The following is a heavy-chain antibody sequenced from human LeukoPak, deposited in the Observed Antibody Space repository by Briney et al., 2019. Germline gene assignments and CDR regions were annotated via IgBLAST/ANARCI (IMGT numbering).Heavy chain of an antibody. Sequence: ASVKVPCKASGYTFTSYGISWVRQAPGQGLEWMGWISAYNGNTNYAQKLQGRVTMTTDTSTSTAYMELRSLRSDDTAVYYCARYYSSSWHNWFDPWGQGTLVTVSS. CDR2: ISAYNGNT. D-gene: IGHD6-13*01. CDR3: ARYYSSSWHNWFDP. V-gene: IGHV1-18*01. J-gene: IGHJ5*02. CDR1: GYTFTSYG.